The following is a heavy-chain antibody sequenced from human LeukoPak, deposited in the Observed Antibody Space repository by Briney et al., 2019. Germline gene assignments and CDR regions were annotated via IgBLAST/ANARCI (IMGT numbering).Heavy chain of an antibody. CDR1: GDSFIIYG. Sequence: SVKVSCKTSGDSFIIYGISWVRQAPRQGLEWMGGIIPVYGTTYHAQKFQGRVTITADESTSTAYMELRSLRSDDTAVYYCARDRPFIVVVPAYNWFDPWGQGTLVTVSS. CDR2: IIPVYGTT. V-gene: IGHV1-69*01. CDR3: ARDRPFIVVVPAYNWFDP. D-gene: IGHD2-2*01. J-gene: IGHJ5*02.